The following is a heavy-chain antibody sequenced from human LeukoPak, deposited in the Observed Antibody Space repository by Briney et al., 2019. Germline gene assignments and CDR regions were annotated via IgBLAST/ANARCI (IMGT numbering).Heavy chain of an antibody. V-gene: IGHV1-24*01. CDR3: ATGIFYGDFAPHHFDY. J-gene: IGHJ4*02. Sequence: VASVKVSCKVSGDTLTELSMHWVRQAPGKGLEWMGGFDPEDGETIYAQKFQGRVTMTEDTSTDTAYMELSSLRSEDTAVYYCATGIFYGDFAPHHFDYWGQGTLVTVSS. D-gene: IGHD4-17*01. CDR2: FDPEDGET. CDR1: GDTLTELS.